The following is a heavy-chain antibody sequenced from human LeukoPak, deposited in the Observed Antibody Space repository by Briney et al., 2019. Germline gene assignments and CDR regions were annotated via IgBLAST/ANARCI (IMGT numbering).Heavy chain of an antibody. CDR2: ISGSGGST. CDR1: GFTFSSYA. D-gene: IGHD3-10*01. Sequence: GGSLRLSCAASGFTFSSYAMSWVRQAPGKGLEWGSAISGSGGSTYYADSVKGRFTISRDNSKNTLYLQMNSLRAEDTAVYYCAKDWTNNYYGSGSYSDYWGQGTLVTVSS. CDR3: AKDWTNNYYGSGSYSDY. J-gene: IGHJ4*02. V-gene: IGHV3-23*01.